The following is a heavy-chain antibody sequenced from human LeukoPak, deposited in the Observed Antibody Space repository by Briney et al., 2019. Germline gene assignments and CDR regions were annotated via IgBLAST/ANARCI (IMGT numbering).Heavy chain of an antibody. J-gene: IGHJ4*02. D-gene: IGHD2/OR15-2a*01. CDR1: GASFSTYA. V-gene: IGHV1-69*05. Sequence: SVKVSCKASGASFSTYAVSWVRQVPGQGLEWMGRIIPIFGTTKYAQKFQGRVTITTDESTTTGYMELSSLESEDTAVYYCARGRNISAPGGGDLDYWGQGTLVTVSS. CDR3: ARGRNISAPGGGDLDY. CDR2: IIPIFGTT.